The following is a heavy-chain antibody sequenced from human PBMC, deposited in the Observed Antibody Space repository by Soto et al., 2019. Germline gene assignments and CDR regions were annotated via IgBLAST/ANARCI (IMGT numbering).Heavy chain of an antibody. Sequence: QVQLVQSGAEVKKPGASVKVSCKASGYTFTSYDSNWVRQATGQGLEWMGWMNPNSANTDYAQKFQGKVTMTRNTSISTAYMELSSLRSEDTAVYYCARDQANYGMDVWGQGTTVTVSS. CDR2: MNPNSANT. V-gene: IGHV1-8*01. J-gene: IGHJ6*02. CDR1: GYTFTSYD. CDR3: ARDQANYGMDV.